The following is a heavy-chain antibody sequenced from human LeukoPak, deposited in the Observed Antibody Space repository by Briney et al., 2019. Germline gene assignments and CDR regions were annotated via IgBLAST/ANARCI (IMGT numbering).Heavy chain of an antibody. CDR3: AKCSTSAYTTGWCNWIDP. D-gene: IGHD6-19*01. CDR1: GFTFTSDA. V-gene: IGHV3-23*01. CDR2: TVSRGTT. Sequence: GGSLRLSYVASGFTFTSDAMNWVRQAPGKGLEWVSSTVSRGTTQYADSVKGRFTVSRDTSKNTLYLQMNSLRADDTAVYYCAKCSTSAYTTGWCNWIDPWGQGTLVTVSS. J-gene: IGHJ5*02.